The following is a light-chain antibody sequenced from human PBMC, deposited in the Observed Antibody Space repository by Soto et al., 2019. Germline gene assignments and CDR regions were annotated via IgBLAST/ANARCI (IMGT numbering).Light chain of an antibody. Sequence: QSVLTQPPSVSAAPGQKVTISCSGSSSNIGNNYVSWYQQLPGATPKLLISDNDKRPSGIPDRFSASKSVTSATLGITGLQTGDEADYYCAAWDSSLAAVLFGGGTKVTVL. CDR2: DND. J-gene: IGLJ2*01. CDR3: AAWDSSLAAVL. CDR1: SSNIGNNY. V-gene: IGLV1-51*01.